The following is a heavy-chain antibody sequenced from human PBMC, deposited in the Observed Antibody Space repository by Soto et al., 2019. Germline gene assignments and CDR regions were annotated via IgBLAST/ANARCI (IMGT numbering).Heavy chain of an antibody. Sequence: GGSLRLSCAASGFTFRRYGMSWVRQAPEKGLEWVSGISASDGGAYYADSVKGRFTISRDNSENTLYLQMNSLRVEDTAVYYCEQDSDRDYLQHWGQGTLVTVYS. CDR2: ISASDGGA. CDR1: GFTFRRYG. CDR3: EQDSDRDYLQH. D-gene: IGHD3-10*01. V-gene: IGHV3-23*01. J-gene: IGHJ1*01.